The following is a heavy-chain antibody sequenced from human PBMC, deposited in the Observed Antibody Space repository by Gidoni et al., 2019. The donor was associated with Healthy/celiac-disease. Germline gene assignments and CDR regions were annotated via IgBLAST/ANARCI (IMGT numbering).Heavy chain of an antibody. V-gene: IGHV3-33*01. J-gene: IGHJ6*02. Sequence: QVQLVESGGGVVQPGRSLRLPCAASGFTFSSYGMHWVRQAPGKGLEWVAVIWYDGSNKYYADSVKGRFTISRDNSKNTLYLQMNSLRAEDTAVYYCARVQPIEKDPRTPYDYNIHGYYYGMDVWGQGTTVTVSS. CDR2: IWYDGSNK. D-gene: IGHD3-16*01. CDR3: ARVQPIEKDPRTPYDYNIHGYYYGMDV. CDR1: GFTFSSYG.